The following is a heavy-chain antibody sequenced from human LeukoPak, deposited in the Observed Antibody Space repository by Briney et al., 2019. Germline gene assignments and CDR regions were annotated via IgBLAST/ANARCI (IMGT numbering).Heavy chain of an antibody. CDR1: GFTFSSYR. CDR3: ARDPGAYSSSPIDY. D-gene: IGHD6-6*01. Sequence: GGSLRLSCAASGFTFSSYRMNWVRQAPGKGLEWVSSITTSSSYIYYADSVKGRFTISRNNAKNSLYLQMNSLRAEDTAVYYCARDPGAYSSSPIDYWGQGTLVAVSS. J-gene: IGHJ4*02. CDR2: ITTSSSYI. V-gene: IGHV3-21*01.